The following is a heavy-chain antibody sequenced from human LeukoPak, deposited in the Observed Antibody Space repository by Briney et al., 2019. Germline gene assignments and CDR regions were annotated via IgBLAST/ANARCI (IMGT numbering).Heavy chain of an antibody. V-gene: IGHV3-23*01. D-gene: IGHD6-13*01. CDR2: ITGSGGTT. CDR1: GFTFSNYA. Sequence: GGSLRLSCAASGFTFSNYAMNWVRQAPGKGLEWVSTITGSGGTTYSADSVKGRFTISRDNSKNTLYLQMNSLRAEDTAVYYCAASPGIAAAGTGGGQGTLVTVSS. J-gene: IGHJ4*02. CDR3: AASPGIAAAGTG.